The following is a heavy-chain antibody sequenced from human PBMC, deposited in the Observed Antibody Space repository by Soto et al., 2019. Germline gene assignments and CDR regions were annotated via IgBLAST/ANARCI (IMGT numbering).Heavy chain of an antibody. D-gene: IGHD2-2*01. CDR1: GFTFSSYE. Sequence: GESLRLSCAAAGFTFSSYEMNWVGQAPGKGLEWVSYISSSGSTIYYADSVKGRFTISRDNAKNSLYLQMNSLRAEDTAVYYCATDSSTHKETHYYYYYGMDVWGQGTTVTVSS. V-gene: IGHV3-48*03. CDR3: ATDSSTHKETHYYYYYGMDV. CDR2: ISSSGSTI. J-gene: IGHJ6*02.